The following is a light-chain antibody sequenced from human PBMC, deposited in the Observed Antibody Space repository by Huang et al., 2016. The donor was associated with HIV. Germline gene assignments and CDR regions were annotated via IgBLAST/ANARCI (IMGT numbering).Light chain of an antibody. CDR1: QTISSS. CDR2: GAS. CDR3: QQYGDWPWT. J-gene: IGKJ1*01. V-gene: IGKV3-15*01. Sequence: EVVLTQSPATLSVAPGERATLSCRARQTISSSLVWYQQKPGQAPRRLIYGASTRATGIPAMFSGSGSGTQFTLTISSLQSEDFAVYYCQQYGDWPWTFGQGTKVEI.